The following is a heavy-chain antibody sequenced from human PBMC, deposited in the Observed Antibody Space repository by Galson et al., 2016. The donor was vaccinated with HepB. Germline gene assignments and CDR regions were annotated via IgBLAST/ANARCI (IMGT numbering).Heavy chain of an antibody. D-gene: IGHD3-10*01. Sequence: SLRLSCAASGFTFSSYAMSWVRQAPGKGLEWVSAICGGGGRTYYADSVKGRFTISRDNSKNTLYLQMNSLRGEDTAVYYCAKGSALWFGESLDYWGQGTLVTVSS. CDR1: GFTFSSYA. J-gene: IGHJ4*02. V-gene: IGHV3-23*01. CDR2: ICGGGGRT. CDR3: AKGSALWFGESLDY.